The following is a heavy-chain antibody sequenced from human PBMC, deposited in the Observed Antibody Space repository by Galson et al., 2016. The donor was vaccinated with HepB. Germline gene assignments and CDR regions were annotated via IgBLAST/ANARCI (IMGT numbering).Heavy chain of an antibody. D-gene: IGHD4-23*01. J-gene: IGHJ6*02. CDR1: GFIFEDFG. V-gene: IGHV3-43*02. CDR3: AQHGDAGNSADYNGLNV. Sequence: SLRLSCAASGFIFEDFGMHWVRQAPGKGLEWVSLINAQDDRTYYAASVKGRFTVSRDNNKKIIYLQMNRLNIDDTALYYCAQHGDAGNSADYNGLNVWGQGTMVTVSS. CDR2: INAQDDRT.